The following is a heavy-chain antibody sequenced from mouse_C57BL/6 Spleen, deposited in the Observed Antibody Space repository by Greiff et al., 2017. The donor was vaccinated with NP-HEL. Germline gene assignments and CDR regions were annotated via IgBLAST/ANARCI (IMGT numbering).Heavy chain of an antibody. J-gene: IGHJ2*01. CDR3: ARNGRSHYFDD. Sequence: QVQLQQPGAELVKPGASVKLSCKASGYTFTSYWMQWVKQRPGQGLEWIGEIDPSDSYTNYNQKFKGKATLTVATSSSTAYMQLSSLTSEDSAVYYCARNGRSHYFDDWGQGTTLTVSS. CDR2: IDPSDSYT. CDR1: GYTFTSYW. V-gene: IGHV1-50*01.